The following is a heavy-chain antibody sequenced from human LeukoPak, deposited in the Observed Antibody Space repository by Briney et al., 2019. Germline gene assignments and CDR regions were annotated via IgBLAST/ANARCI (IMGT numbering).Heavy chain of an antibody. CDR3: ATDGAGFDT. J-gene: IGHJ5*02. Sequence: GGSLRLSCAASGFTFNDYYMSWIRQAPGKGLEWLSYINIGGTNTHYADSVKGRFTISRDNAKKSLHLEMNNLRAEDTAVYYCATDGAGFDTWGQGVLVTVSS. CDR1: GFTFNDYY. V-gene: IGHV3-11*01. CDR2: INIGGTNT.